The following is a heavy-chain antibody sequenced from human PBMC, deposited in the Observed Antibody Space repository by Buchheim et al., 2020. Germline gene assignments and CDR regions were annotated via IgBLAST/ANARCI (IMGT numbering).Heavy chain of an antibody. CDR2: IRQDGSEK. V-gene: IGHV3-7*03. Sequence: EVQLVESGGGLVQPGGSLRLSCAASGFTFSNYWMSWVRQAPGKGLEWVANIRQDGSEKYYVDSVKGRFTISRDNAKNSLYLQMNSLRAEDTAVYYCARPRRQKDPFHGMDVWGQGTT. J-gene: IGHJ6*02. CDR1: GFTFSNYW. CDR3: ARPRRQKDPFHGMDV.